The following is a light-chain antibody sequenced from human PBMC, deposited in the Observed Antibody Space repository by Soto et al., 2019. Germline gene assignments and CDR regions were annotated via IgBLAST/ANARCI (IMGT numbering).Light chain of an antibody. Sequence: QSALTQPPSASGSPGQSVTISCTGTSSDLGDYNYVSWYQCHPGKAPRLIIYEVTRRPSGVPDRFSASKSGNTASLTVSGLQADDEAYYYCSSYAGTTNLVFGGGTKLTVL. CDR2: EVT. CDR3: SSYAGTTNLV. J-gene: IGLJ2*01. V-gene: IGLV2-8*01. CDR1: SSDLGDYNY.